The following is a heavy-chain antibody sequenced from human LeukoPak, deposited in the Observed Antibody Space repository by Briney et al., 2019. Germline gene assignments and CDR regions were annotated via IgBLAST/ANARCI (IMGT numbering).Heavy chain of an antibody. Sequence: ASVKVSCKASGGTFSSYAISWVRQAPGQGLEWMGIINPSGGSTSYAQKFQGRVTMTRDTSTSTVYMELSSLRSEDTAVYYCARDRRYSSSWYWFDPWGQGTLVTVSS. V-gene: IGHV1-46*01. CDR2: INPSGGST. CDR1: GGTFSSYA. J-gene: IGHJ5*02. CDR3: ARDRRYSSSWYWFDP. D-gene: IGHD6-13*01.